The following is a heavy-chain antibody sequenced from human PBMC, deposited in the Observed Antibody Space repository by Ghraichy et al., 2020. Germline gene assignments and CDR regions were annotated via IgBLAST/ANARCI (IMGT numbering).Heavy chain of an antibody. CDR2: IYHSGST. CDR3: ARDLVAAAGSDY. CDR1: GGSISSSNW. V-gene: IGHV4-4*02. Sequence: SETLSLTCAVSGGSISSSNWWSWVRQPPGKGLEWIGEIYHSGSTNYNPSLKSRVTISVDKSKNQFSLKLSSVTAADTAVCYCARDLVAAAGSDYWGQGTLVTVSS. D-gene: IGHD6-13*01. J-gene: IGHJ4*02.